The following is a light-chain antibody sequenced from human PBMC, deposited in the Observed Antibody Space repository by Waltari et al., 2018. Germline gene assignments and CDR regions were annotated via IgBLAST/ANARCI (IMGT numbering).Light chain of an antibody. CDR1: QDIGNF. CDR2: AAS. J-gene: IGKJ2*01. Sequence: DIQMTQSPSSLSASLGDRVTITCQASQDIGNFLNWYRQRPVKSPNLLIYAASTLETGVPSRFSGSGSGTHFTLTISTVQPEDIATYYCQQYDRFPHIFGQGTKLDIK. V-gene: IGKV1-33*01. CDR3: QQYDRFPHI.